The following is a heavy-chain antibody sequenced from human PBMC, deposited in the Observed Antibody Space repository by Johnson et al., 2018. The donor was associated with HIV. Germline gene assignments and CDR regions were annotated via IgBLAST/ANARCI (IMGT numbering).Heavy chain of an antibody. CDR3: VGGTEREAFDI. Sequence: VQLVESGGGAVRPGGSLRLSCVVSGFTFEDYGMSWVRQAPGTGLEWVSAIYWNGGRTTYADSVKGRFIISRDNAKNSLYLQMSSLIAEDAAVYYCVGGTEREAFDIWGQGTMVTVSS. D-gene: IGHD2-8*02. V-gene: IGHV3-20*04. CDR1: GFTFEDYG. CDR2: IYWNGGRT. J-gene: IGHJ3*02.